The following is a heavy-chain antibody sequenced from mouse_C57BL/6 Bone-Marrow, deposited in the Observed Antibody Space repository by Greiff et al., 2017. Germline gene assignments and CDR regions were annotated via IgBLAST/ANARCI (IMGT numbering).Heavy chain of an antibody. Sequence: EVKLVESGGGLVQPGGSLKLSCAASGFTFSDYYMYWVRQTPEKRLEWVAYISNGGGSTYYPDTVKGRFTISRDNAKNTLYLQMSRLKSEDTAMYYCARLYYGNFDYWGQGTTLTVSS. V-gene: IGHV5-12*01. J-gene: IGHJ2*01. D-gene: IGHD2-1*01. CDR1: GFTFSDYY. CDR3: ARLYYGNFDY. CDR2: ISNGGGST.